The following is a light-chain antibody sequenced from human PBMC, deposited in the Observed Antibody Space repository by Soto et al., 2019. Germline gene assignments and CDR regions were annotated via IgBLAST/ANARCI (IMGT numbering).Light chain of an antibody. CDR1: QSVSSN. CDR3: QQYGRSPRT. V-gene: IGKV3-20*01. Sequence: EIVMTQSPATLSVSPGERATLSCRASQSVSSNLAWYQQKPGQAPRLLIYGASSRATGIPDRSSVSGSGTDFTLTINRMEPEDFAVYYCQQYGRSPRTFGQGTKVDIK. J-gene: IGKJ1*01. CDR2: GAS.